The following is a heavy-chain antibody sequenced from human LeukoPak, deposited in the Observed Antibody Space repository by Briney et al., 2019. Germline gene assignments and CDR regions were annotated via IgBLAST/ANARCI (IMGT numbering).Heavy chain of an antibody. D-gene: IGHD3-10*01. CDR3: AQGSHYYGSGSHRRGHYFDY. J-gene: IGHJ4*02. CDR2: VRYDGSNK. CDR1: GFTFSTYG. Sequence: GGTLRLSCAASGFTFSTYGMHWVRQAPGKGLEWVAVVRYDGSNKYYADFVKGRFTISRDNPKNTLYLQMNSLRGEDTAVYYCAQGSHYYGSGSHRRGHYFDYWGQGTLVTVSS. V-gene: IGHV3-30*02.